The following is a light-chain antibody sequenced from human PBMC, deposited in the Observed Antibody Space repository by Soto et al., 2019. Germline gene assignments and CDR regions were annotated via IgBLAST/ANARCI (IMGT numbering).Light chain of an antibody. V-gene: IGLV2-11*01. CDR3: CSYAGSYYV. CDR2: DVS. J-gene: IGLJ1*01. Sequence: ALTQPRSVSGSPGQSVTISCTGTSSDVGGYNYVSWYQQHPGKAPKLMIYDVSKRPSGVPDRFSGSKSGNTASLTISGLQAEDEADYYCCSYAGSYYVFGTGTKLTAL. CDR1: SSDVGGYNY.